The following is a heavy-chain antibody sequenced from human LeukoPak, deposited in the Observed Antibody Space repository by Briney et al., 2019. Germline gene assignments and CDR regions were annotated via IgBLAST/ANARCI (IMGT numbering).Heavy chain of an antibody. D-gene: IGHD4-17*01. CDR2: ITSSSTYI. V-gene: IGHV3-21*01. CDR3: ARDLYGDHPFDY. J-gene: IGHJ4*02. CDR1: GFTFSQRS. Sequence: GGSLRLSCAASGFTFSQRSMNWVRQAPGKGLEWVSSITSSSTYIYSADSVKGRFTISRDNAKSSLYLQMNSLRAEDTAVYYCARDLYGDHPFDYWGQGTLVTASS.